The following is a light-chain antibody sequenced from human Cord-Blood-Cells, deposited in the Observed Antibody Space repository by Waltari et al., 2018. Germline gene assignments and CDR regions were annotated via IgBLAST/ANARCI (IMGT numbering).Light chain of an antibody. CDR2: EGS. CDR1: SSDVGSYNL. J-gene: IGLJ3*02. CDR3: CSYAGSSTWV. Sequence: QSALTQPASVSGSPGQSITISCTGTSSDVGSYNLVSWYQQHPGKAPKLMIYEGSKRPSGVCNRVCGSKSGSTASLTISGLQAEDEADYYCCSYAGSSTWVFGGGTKLTVL. V-gene: IGLV2-23*01.